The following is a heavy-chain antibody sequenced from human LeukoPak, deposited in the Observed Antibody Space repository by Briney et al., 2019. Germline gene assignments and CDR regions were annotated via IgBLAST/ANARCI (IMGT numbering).Heavy chain of an antibody. V-gene: IGHV3-23*01. J-gene: IGHJ6*03. CDR3: AKSSGMVRGGYYYYMDV. Sequence: GGSLRLSCAASGFTFSSYGMSWVRQAPGKGLEWVSAISGSGGSTYYADSVKGRFTISRDNSKNTLYLQMNSLRAEDTAVYYCAKSSGMVRGGYYYYMDVWGKGTTVTISS. D-gene: IGHD3-10*01. CDR1: GFTFSSYG. CDR2: ISGSGGST.